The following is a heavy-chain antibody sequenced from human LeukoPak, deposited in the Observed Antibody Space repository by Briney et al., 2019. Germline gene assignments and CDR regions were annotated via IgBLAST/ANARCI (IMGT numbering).Heavy chain of an antibody. CDR1: GGSFSGYY. CDR3: ARFHSYGNWFDP. D-gene: IGHD5-18*01. V-gene: IGHV4-34*01. J-gene: IGHJ5*02. Sequence: SETLSLTCAVYGGSFSGYYWSWIRQPPGKGLEWIGEINHSGSTNYNPSLKSRVTISVDTSKNQFSLKLSSVTAADTAVYYCARFHSYGNWFDPWGQGTLVTVSS. CDR2: INHSGST.